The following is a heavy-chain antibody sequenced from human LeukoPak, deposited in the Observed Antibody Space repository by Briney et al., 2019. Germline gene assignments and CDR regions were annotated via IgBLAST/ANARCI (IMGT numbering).Heavy chain of an antibody. V-gene: IGHV3-66*03. D-gene: IGHD3-22*01. CDR3: AKGKGNYYDRSGYYVLDY. CDR1: GFTVSSNY. CDR2: IYSCGST. Sequence: GGSLRLSCAASGFTVSSNYMSWVREAPGKGLEWVSVIYSCGSTYHADSVKGRFTISRDNSKNTLYLQINSLRAEDTAVYYCAKGKGNYYDRSGYYVLDYWGQGTLVTVSS. J-gene: IGHJ4*02.